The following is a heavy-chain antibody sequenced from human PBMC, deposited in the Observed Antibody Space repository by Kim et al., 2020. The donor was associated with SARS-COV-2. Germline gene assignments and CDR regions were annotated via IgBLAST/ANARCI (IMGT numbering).Heavy chain of an antibody. D-gene: IGHD3-10*01. J-gene: IGHJ6*03. V-gene: IGHV3-9*01. Sequence: GGSLRLSCAASGFTFGDYAMHWVRQAPGKGLEWVSGISWNSGSIGYADSVKGRFTISRDNAKNSLYLQMNSLRAEDTALYYCAKVRQESSYYYGSGSYITYYYYYYMDVWGKGTTVTVSS. CDR1: GFTFGDYA. CDR2: ISWNSGSI. CDR3: AKVRQESSYYYGSGSYITYYYYYYMDV.